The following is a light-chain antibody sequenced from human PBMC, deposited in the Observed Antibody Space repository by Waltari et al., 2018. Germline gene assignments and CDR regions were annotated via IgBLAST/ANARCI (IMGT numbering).Light chain of an antibody. CDR3: QQYYTTPYT. CDR1: QSVLYSSNNKNY. J-gene: IGKJ2*01. V-gene: IGKV4-1*01. Sequence: DIVMTQSPDSLAMYLGERSTITCKSSQSVLYSSNNKNYLAWYQQKPGQPPKLLIYWASTRESGVPDRFSGSGSGTDFTLTISSLQAEDVAVYYCQQYYTTPYTFGQGTKLEIK. CDR2: WAS.